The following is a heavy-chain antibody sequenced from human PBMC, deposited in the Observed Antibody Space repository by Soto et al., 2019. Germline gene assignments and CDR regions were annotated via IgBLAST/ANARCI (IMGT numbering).Heavy chain of an antibody. Sequence: EVQLLESGGGLVQPGGSLRLSCAASGFTFSSYAMSWVRQAPGKGLEWVSAISGSGGSTYYADSVKGRFTISRDNSKNTLYLQMNSLRAEDTAVYYCAKDLYRDGYNRARDGTDYWGQGTLVTVSS. V-gene: IGHV3-23*01. CDR3: AKDLYRDGYNRARDGTDY. D-gene: IGHD5-12*01. CDR1: GFTFSSYA. J-gene: IGHJ4*02. CDR2: ISGSGGST.